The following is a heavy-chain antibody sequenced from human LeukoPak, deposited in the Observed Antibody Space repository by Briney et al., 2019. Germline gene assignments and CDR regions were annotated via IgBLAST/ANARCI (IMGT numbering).Heavy chain of an antibody. V-gene: IGHV3-64*01. CDR3: ARGDTRLGGAFDV. CDR2: TSGDGGTT. J-gene: IGHJ3*01. Sequence: GGSLRLSCAASGFNLRRFAVHWVPQARGKALEYVSATSGDGGTTFCASSLQGRCTISRDNSNQMVYLQLGGLKIEDMGLYYCARGDTRLGGAFDVWGQGTMVTVSP. CDR1: GFNLRRFA. D-gene: IGHD3-16*01.